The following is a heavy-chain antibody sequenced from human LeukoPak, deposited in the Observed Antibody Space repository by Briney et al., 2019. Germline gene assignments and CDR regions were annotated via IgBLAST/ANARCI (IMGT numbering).Heavy chain of an antibody. D-gene: IGHD3-22*01. CDR2: ISGSGGST. CDR1: RFTFSRSA. CDR3: AKVIRYFDY. V-gene: IGHV3-23*01. Sequence: GWSLRLSCAASRFTFSRSAGSGVRQAPGMGREWVSAISGSGGSTYYADSVKGRFTISRDNSKNTLYLQMNSLRAEDTAVYYCAKVIRYFDYWGQGTLVTVSS. J-gene: IGHJ4*02.